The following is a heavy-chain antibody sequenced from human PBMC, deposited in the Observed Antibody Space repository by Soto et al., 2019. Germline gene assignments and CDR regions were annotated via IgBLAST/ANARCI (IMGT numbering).Heavy chain of an antibody. D-gene: IGHD6-13*01. Sequence: GGSLRLSCAASGFTVSSNYMSWVRQAPGKGLEWVSVIYSGGSTYYADSVKGRFTISRDNSKNTLYLQMNSLRAEDTAVYYCAKGSWYATLSSSFDYWGQGTLVTVSS. V-gene: IGHV3-53*01. J-gene: IGHJ4*02. CDR2: IYSGGST. CDR3: AKGSWYATLSSSFDY. CDR1: GFTVSSNY.